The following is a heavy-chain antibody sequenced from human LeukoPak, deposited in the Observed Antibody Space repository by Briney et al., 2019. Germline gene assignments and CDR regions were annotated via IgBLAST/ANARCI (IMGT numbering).Heavy chain of an antibody. J-gene: IGHJ4*02. CDR3: ARDRMVRGAPDY. CDR1: GYIFTSYP. Sequence: ASVKVSCKASGYIFTSYPISWVRQAPGQGLEWMGWISGYNGNAKYAQKFQGRVTMTTDTSTSTAYMDLRSLRSDDTAVYYCARDRMVRGAPDYWGQGTLVTVSS. CDR2: ISGYNGNA. D-gene: IGHD3-10*01. V-gene: IGHV1-18*01.